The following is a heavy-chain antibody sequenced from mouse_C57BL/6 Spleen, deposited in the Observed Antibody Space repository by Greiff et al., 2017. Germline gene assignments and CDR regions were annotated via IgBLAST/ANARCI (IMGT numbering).Heavy chain of an antibody. J-gene: IGHJ3*01. CDR2: IYPGSGNT. Sequence: VKLQESGAELVRPGASVKLSCKASGYTFPDYYINWVQQRPGQGLEWIARIYPGSGNTYYNEKFKGKATLTAEKSSSTAYMQLSSLASEDSAVYFCARELEGFAYWGQGTLVTVSA. CDR3: ARELEGFAY. V-gene: IGHV1-76*01. CDR1: GYTFPDYY. D-gene: IGHD4-1*01.